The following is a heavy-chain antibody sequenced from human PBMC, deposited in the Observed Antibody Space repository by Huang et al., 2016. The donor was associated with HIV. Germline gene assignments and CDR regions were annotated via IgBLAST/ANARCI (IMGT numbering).Heavy chain of an antibody. J-gene: IGHJ3*02. CDR1: GFPFNNHA. V-gene: IGHV3-30-3*01. D-gene: IGHD5-18*01. CDR3: ARAKDTWDAYDI. Sequence: QVQLVESGGGVVQPGRSLRLSCAASGFPFNNHAMHWVRQAPVKGLDWVAVISNDGSNNYYADSVKGRFTISRDSSNNTLFLHMTSLRTEDTAVYYCARAKDTWDAYDIWGQGTMVIVSS. CDR2: ISNDGSNN.